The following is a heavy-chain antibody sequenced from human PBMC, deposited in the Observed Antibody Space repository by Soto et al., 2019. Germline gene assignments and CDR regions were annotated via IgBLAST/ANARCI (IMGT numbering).Heavy chain of an antibody. V-gene: IGHV3-43*01. CDR3: AQDGYRVYDYYYYYMDV. Sequence: GGSLRLSCAASGFTFDDYTMHWVRQAPGKGLEWVSLISWDGGSTYYADSVKGRFTISRDNSKNSRYLQMNSLRTEETALYYCAQDGYRVYDYYYYYMDVWGKGTTVTVSS. J-gene: IGHJ6*03. D-gene: IGHD5-12*01. CDR1: GFTFDDYT. CDR2: ISWDGGST.